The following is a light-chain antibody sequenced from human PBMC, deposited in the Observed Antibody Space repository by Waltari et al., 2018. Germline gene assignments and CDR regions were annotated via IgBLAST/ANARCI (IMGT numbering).Light chain of an antibody. Sequence: EIVLTQSPATLSLSPGERATLSCRASQSVSSKLAWYQQKPGQAPRLLIYDASNRATDIAARFSGSGSGTDFTLTISNLEPEDFAVYYCQHRNNWPLTFGGGTKVEIK. CDR3: QHRNNWPLT. V-gene: IGKV3-11*01. J-gene: IGKJ4*01. CDR2: DAS. CDR1: QSVSSK.